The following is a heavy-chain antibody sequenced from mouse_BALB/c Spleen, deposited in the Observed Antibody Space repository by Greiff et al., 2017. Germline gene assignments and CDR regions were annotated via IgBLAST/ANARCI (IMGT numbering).Heavy chain of an antibody. D-gene: IGHD2-2*01. Sequence: EVQGVESGPGLVKPSQSLSLTCTVTGYSITSDYAWNWIRQFPGNKLEWMGYISYSGSTSYNPSLKSRISITRDTSKNQFFLQLNSVTTEDTATYYCADGYVFAYWGQGTLVTVSA. CDR1: GYSITSDYA. CDR2: ISYSGST. CDR3: ADGYVFAY. V-gene: IGHV3-2*02. J-gene: IGHJ3*01.